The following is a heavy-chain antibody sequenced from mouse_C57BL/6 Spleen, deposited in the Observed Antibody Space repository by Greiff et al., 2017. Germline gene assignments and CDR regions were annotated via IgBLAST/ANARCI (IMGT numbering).Heavy chain of an antibody. V-gene: IGHV1-85*01. CDR2: IYPRDGST. Sequence: QVQLQQSGPELVKPGASVKLSCKASGYTFTSYDINWVKQRPGQGLEWIGWIYPRDGSTKYNEKFKGQATLTVDTSSSTAYMELHSLTSEDSAVYFCAREGLYDGYFYAMDYWGQGTSVTVSS. CDR3: AREGLYDGYFYAMDY. J-gene: IGHJ4*01. CDR1: GYTFTSYD. D-gene: IGHD2-3*01.